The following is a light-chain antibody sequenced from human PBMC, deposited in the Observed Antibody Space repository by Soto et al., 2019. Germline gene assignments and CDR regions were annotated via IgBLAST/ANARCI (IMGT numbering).Light chain of an antibody. CDR3: PQSYCPPRT. CDR1: QSVRTH. J-gene: IGKJ2*01. V-gene: IGKV1-39*01. Sequence: DIQMTQSPSSLSASIGDRVTITCRASQSVRTHLNWYHQKPGKAPELLLYAASSLHAGVPSRFSGSGSGTDFSLTTSSLHPAEFGDYYCPQSYCPPRTFGLAT. CDR2: AAS.